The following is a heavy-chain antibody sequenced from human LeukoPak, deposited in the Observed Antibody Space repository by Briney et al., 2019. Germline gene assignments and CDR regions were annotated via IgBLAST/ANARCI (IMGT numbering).Heavy chain of an antibody. V-gene: IGHV3-23*01. D-gene: IGHD5-18*01. Sequence: PGGSLRLSCAASGFTFSSNGMTWIRQAPGKGLEWVSAISGRGGRTYYAASVKGRFTISRDISKNTLYLQMNSMRDEDTAVYYCARERINSYGSPFGYWGQGTLVTVSS. CDR3: ARERINSYGSPFGY. CDR2: ISGRGGRT. CDR1: GFTFSSNG. J-gene: IGHJ4*02.